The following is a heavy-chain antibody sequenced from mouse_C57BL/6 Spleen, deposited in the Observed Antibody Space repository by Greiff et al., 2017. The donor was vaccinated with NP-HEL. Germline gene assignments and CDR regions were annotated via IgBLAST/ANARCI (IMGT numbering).Heavy chain of an antibody. CDR2: IDPSDSYT. V-gene: IGHV1-50*01. J-gene: IGHJ3*01. Sequence: QVQLQQSGAELVKPGASVKLSCKASGYTFTSYWMQWVKQRPGQGLEWIGEIDPSDSYTNYNQKFKGKATLTVDTSSSTAYMQLSSLTSEDSAVYYCARDSTRSFAYWGQGTLVTVSA. CDR1: GYTFTSYW. CDR3: ARDSTRSFAY.